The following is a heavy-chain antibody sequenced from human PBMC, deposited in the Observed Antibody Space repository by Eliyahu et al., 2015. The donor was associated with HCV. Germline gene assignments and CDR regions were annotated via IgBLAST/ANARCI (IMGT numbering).Heavy chain of an antibody. CDR2: MNPNGDSA. CDR1: GXTFSDYY. CDR3: ARSYRDGYNRGRGYFDY. V-gene: IGHV1-46*01. Sequence: QVQLVQSGPEVKKPGASMKISCKASGXTFSDYYMHWVRQAPGQGLEWMGIMNPNGDSATHAHKFQGRITMTRDTSTSTVYMELSSLRSDDTAVYYCARSYRDGYNRGRGYFDYWGQGTLVTVSS. J-gene: IGHJ4*02. D-gene: IGHD5-24*01.